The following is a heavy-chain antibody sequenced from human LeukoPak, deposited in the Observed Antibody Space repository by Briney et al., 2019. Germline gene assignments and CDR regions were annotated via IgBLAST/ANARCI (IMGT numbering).Heavy chain of an antibody. Sequence: PGGSLCLSCAASGFTFNSYAMSWVRQAPGKGLDWVSGISGSGGSTYHADSVKGRFTISRDNSKNMLYLQMNSLGAEDTAVYYCAKGQWETLRPRLVDYYYYMDVWGKGTTVTVSS. CDR2: ISGSGGST. J-gene: IGHJ6*03. V-gene: IGHV3-23*01. D-gene: IGHD1-26*01. CDR3: AKGQWETLRPRLVDYYYYMDV. CDR1: GFTFNSYA.